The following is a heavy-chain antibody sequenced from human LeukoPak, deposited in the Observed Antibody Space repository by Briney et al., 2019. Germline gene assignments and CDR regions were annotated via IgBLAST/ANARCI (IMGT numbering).Heavy chain of an antibody. V-gene: IGHV1-18*01. CDR2: ISAYNGNT. D-gene: IGHD3-22*01. CDR1: GYTFTSYG. CDR3: ARDPEGPPRYYYDSSGYPDY. J-gene: IGHJ4*02. Sequence: GASVKVSCKASGYTFTSYGISWVRQAPGQGLEWMGWISAYNGNTNYAQKLQGRVTMTTDTSTSTAYMELRSLRSDDTAVYYCARDPEGPPRYYYDSSGYPDYWGQGTLVTVSS.